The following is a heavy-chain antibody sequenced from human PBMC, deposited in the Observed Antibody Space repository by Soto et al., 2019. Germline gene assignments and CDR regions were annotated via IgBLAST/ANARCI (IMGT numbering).Heavy chain of an antibody. CDR3: ASSESKPRFDS. J-gene: IGHJ4*02. V-gene: IGHV3-66*01. CDR2: IYGGGST. CDR1: GFTISSNY. D-gene: IGHD1-26*01. Sequence: EVQLVESGGGLVQPGGSLRLSCAASGFTISSNYMNWVRQAPGKGLEWVSIIYGGGSTYYEDSVKGRFTISRDTSKNTLYLRMNSLRAEDTAVYYCASSESKPRFDSWGQGTLVTVSS.